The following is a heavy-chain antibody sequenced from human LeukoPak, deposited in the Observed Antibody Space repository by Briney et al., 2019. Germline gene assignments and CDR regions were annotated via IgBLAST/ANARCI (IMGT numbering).Heavy chain of an antibody. V-gene: IGHV1-3*01. Sequence: ASVKVSCKASGYTFTSYAMHWVRQAPGQRLEWMGWINAGNGNTKYSQKFQGRVTITRDTSASTAYMELSSLRAEDTAVYYCARDRLATKYYYGMDVWGQGTTVTVSS. CDR1: GYTFTSYA. CDR2: INAGNGNT. D-gene: IGHD2-8*01. CDR3: ARDRLATKYYYGMDV. J-gene: IGHJ6*02.